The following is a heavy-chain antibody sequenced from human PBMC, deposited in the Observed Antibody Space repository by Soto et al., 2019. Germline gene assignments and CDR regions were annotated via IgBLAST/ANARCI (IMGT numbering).Heavy chain of an antibody. CDR1: GGSIGSSNW. Sequence: SATLSLTCAVSGGSIGSSNWWRWVRRPPGKGLEWIGEIYHSGSTNYNPAFKSRVTISVDKSKNQFSLKLSSVTAADTAVYYRARALGSTDLFDYWGQGTLVTVSS. CDR2: IYHSGST. D-gene: IGHD3-16*01. V-gene: IGHV4-4*02. J-gene: IGHJ4*02. CDR3: ARALGSTDLFDY.